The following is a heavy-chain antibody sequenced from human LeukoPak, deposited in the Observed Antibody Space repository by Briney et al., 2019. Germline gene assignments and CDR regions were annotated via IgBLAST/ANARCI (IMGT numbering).Heavy chain of an antibody. V-gene: IGHV5-51*01. CDR2: IYPGDSDT. CDR3: VRLAFSMELKYFHH. CDR1: GYRFTSYW. D-gene: IGHD2/OR15-2a*01. Sequence: GGSLKISCQGSGYRFTSYWIGWVRQLPGKGLEWVGIIYPGDSDTRFRPSVQGQVTISADKSISTPYLPWSSLNASDTAMHYCVRLAFSMELKYFHHWGQGPLVTVPS. J-gene: IGHJ4*02.